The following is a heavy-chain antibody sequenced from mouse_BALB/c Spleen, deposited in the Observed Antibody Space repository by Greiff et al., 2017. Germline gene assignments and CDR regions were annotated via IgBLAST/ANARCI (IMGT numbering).Heavy chain of an antibody. J-gene: IGHJ4*01. V-gene: IGHV10-1*02. CDR2: IRSKSNNYAT. CDR1: GFTFNTYA. D-gene: IGHD4-1*01. Sequence: EVQLVESGGGLVQPKGSLKLSCAASGFTFNTYAMNWVRQAPGKGLEWVARIRSKSNNYATYYADSVKDRFTISRDDSQSMLYLQMNNLKTEDTAMYYCVRQGVWGYAMDYWGQGTSVTVSS. CDR3: VRQGVWGYAMDY.